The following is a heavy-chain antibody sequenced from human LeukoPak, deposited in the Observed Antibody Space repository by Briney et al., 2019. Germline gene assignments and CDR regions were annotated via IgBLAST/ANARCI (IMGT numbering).Heavy chain of an antibody. V-gene: IGHV3-30*02. CDR3: AKDFSVYYYDSRVLDY. Sequence: GGSLRLSCAASGFTFSSYGMHWVRQAPGKGLEWVAFIRYDGNNKYYAGSVKGRFTISRDNSKNTLYLQMNSLRTEDTAVYYCAKDFSVYYYDSRVLDYWGQGTLVTVSS. J-gene: IGHJ4*02. CDR2: IRYDGNNK. CDR1: GFTFSSYG. D-gene: IGHD3-22*01.